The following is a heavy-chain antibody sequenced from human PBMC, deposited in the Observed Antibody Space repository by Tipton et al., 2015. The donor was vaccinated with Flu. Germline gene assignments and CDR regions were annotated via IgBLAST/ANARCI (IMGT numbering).Heavy chain of an antibody. CDR1: GASINNYY. J-gene: IGHJ3*02. CDR2: IYYSDNT. Sequence: TLSLTCTVSGASINNYYWSWIRQPPGKGLEWIGYIYYSDNTNYNPSLKSRVTMPLDASKSHFSLKLSSVTAADTAMYYCSSYYTRAFDIWGQGTMVTVSS. CDR3: SSYYTRAFDI. D-gene: IGHD3-22*01. V-gene: IGHV4-59*01.